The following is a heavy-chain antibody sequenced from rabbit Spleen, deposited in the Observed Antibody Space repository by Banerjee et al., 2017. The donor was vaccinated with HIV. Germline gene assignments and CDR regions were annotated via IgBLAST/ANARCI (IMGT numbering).Heavy chain of an antibody. J-gene: IGHJ4*01. D-gene: IGHD2-1*01. CDR2: IYAPASGDT. Sequence: QEQLVESGGDLVQPEGSLTLTCTASGFSFSSSYYMCWVRQAPGKGLEWIACIYAPASGDTDYANWATGRFTISKTSSTTVTLQMTSLTAADTATYFCARGIYDDYDTYYFDLWGPGTLVTVS. CDR3: ARGIYDDYDTYYFDL. V-gene: IGHV1S45*01. CDR1: GFSFSSSYY.